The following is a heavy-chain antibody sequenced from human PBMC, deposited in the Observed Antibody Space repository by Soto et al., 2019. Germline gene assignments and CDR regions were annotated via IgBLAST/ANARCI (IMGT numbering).Heavy chain of an antibody. CDR2: IYYRGST. V-gene: IGHV4-39*01. Sequence: QLQLQESGPGLVKPSETLSLTCPVSGGSISSSSYYWGWIRQPPGKGLEWIGSIYYRGSTYYNPSLKSRVTISVDTSKNQFSLKLSPVTAADTAVYYCARPEAFDIWGQRTMLTVSS. CDR3: ARPEAFDI. J-gene: IGHJ3*02. CDR1: GGSISSSSYY.